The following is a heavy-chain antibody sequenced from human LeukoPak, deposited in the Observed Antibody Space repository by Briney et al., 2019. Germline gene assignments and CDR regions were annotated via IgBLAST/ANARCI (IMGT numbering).Heavy chain of an antibody. V-gene: IGHV3-53*01. D-gene: IGHD3-22*01. Sequence: GGSLRLSCAASGFTVISNYMSWVRQAPGKGLEWVSVIYSGGVTYYADSVKGRFTISRDNSKNTLYLQMNSLRADDTAVYYCAGSSAYYPDAFDIWGQGTMVSVSS. CDR1: GFTVISNY. CDR3: AGSSAYYPDAFDI. J-gene: IGHJ3*02. CDR2: IYSGGVT.